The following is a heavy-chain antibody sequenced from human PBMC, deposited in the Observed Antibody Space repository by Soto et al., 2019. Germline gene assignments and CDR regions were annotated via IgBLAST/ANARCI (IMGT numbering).Heavy chain of an antibody. J-gene: IGHJ6*02. CDR3: VRGPLSGAAASPYGMDV. CDR1: GFTFSNYD. D-gene: IGHD2-15*01. CDR2: IGTAGDP. Sequence: PGGSLRLSCAASGFTFSNYDMHWVREATGKGLEWVSGIGTAGDPNYPGSVKGRFTISRENVKNSLYLQMNSLRGGDTAVYYCVRGPLSGAAASPYGMDVWGQGTTVTVSS. V-gene: IGHV3-13*05.